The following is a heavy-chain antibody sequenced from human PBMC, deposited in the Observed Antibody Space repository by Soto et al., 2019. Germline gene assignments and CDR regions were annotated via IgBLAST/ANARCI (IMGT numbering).Heavy chain of an antibody. CDR3: ARRAVEGATEGHWFDP. Sequence: SETLSLTCTVAGISISRYYWSWIRQPPGKGLEWIGYMCDSGSTDYNPSLKSRVTISVDTSKNQFSLKLNSVTAADTAVYYCARRAVEGATEGHWFDPWGPGTLVTVSS. CDR1: GISISRYY. CDR2: MCDSGST. D-gene: IGHD1-26*01. V-gene: IGHV4-59*01. J-gene: IGHJ5*02.